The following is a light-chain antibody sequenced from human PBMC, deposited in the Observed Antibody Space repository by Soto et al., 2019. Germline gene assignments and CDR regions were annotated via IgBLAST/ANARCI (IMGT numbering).Light chain of an antibody. J-gene: IGLJ2*01. CDR2: DVN. CDR1: SSDIGAYNF. Sequence: QSALTQPASVSGSPGQSITISCTGTSSDIGAYNFVSWYQQHPGKAPKLMLYDVNMRPSGVSNRFSGSKSGNTASLTISGLQPEDEADYYCTSWTTSTTMIFGGGTKVTVL. CDR3: TSWTTSTTMI. V-gene: IGLV2-14*03.